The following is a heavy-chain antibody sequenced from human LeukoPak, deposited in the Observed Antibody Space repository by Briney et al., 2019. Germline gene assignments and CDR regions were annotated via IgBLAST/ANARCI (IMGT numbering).Heavy chain of an antibody. CDR1: GNTFTNSN. CDR2: INTGAGGT. V-gene: IGHV1-46*01. J-gene: IGHJ5*02. D-gene: IGHD3-3*01. CDR3: AGVGFFGNWSDP. Sequence: ASVKVSCKASGNTFTNSNIHWVRQAPGEGLEWMGIINTGAGGTNYAQKFQGRVTMSRDTSTSTVYFELSSLRSEDTAVYYCAGVGFFGNWSDPWGQGTLVIVSS.